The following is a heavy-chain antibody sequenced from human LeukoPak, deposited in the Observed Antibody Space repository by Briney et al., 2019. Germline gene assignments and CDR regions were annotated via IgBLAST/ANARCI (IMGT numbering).Heavy chain of an antibody. V-gene: IGHV4-38-2*01. CDR3: ARGWEYDSSEPHEY. CDR2: INHSGRT. Sequence: PWETLSLTCDVSGYSISSGYYWAWVRQPPGKGLEWIGAINHSGRTYYNPSLKSRVTISVDTCKNQFSLKMTSVTAADTALYYCARGWEYDSSEPHEYWGQGTLVTVSS. J-gene: IGHJ4*02. D-gene: IGHD3-22*01. CDR1: GYSISSGYY.